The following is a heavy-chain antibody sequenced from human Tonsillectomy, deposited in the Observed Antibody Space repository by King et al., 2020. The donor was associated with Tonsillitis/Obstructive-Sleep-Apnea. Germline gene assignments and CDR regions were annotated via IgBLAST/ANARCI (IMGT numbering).Heavy chain of an antibody. J-gene: IGHJ4*02. CDR1: GFTFSDYY. V-gene: IGHV3-11*05. Sequence: VKLVESGGGLVKPGGSLRLSCAASGFTFSDYYMSWIRQAPGKGLEWVSYISSSSSYTNYADSVKGRFTISRDNAKNSLYLQMNSLRAEDTAVYYCASAYCGGDCPPDYWGQGTLVTVSS. CDR3: ASAYCGGDCPPDY. D-gene: IGHD2-21*01. CDR2: ISSSSSYT.